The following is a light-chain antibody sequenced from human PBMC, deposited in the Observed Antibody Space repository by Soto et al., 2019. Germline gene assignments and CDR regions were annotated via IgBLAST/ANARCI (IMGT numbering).Light chain of an antibody. CDR3: QQYDSTPIT. J-gene: IGKJ5*01. Sequence: DIVMTQSPDSLAVSLGERATINCKSSQSVLYSSNNKNYLAWYQQKPGQPPKLLIYWASTRESGVPDRFSGSGSGTDFTLTISSLQDEDVAVYDCQQYDSTPITFGQGTRLEIK. CDR1: QSVLYSSNNKNY. V-gene: IGKV4-1*01. CDR2: WAS.